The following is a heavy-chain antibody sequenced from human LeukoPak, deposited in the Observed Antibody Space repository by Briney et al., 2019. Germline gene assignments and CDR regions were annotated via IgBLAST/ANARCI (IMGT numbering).Heavy chain of an antibody. D-gene: IGHD6-19*01. CDR1: GFTFSSYW. CDR2: IKQDGSEK. V-gene: IGHV3-7*01. J-gene: IGHJ4*02. Sequence: GGSLRLSCAASGFTFSSYWMSWVRQAPGKGLEWVANIKQDGSEKNYVDSVKGRFTISRDNAKNSLFLQMNSLRPEDTAVYYCAGDSGRLNYWGQGTLVTVSS. CDR3: AGDSGRLNY.